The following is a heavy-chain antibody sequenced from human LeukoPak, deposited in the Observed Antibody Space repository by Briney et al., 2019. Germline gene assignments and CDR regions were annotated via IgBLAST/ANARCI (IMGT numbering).Heavy chain of an antibody. CDR3: AKDRLGALLYFDS. V-gene: IGHV3-74*01. J-gene: IGHJ4*02. CDR1: GFTFISYW. Sequence: GGSLRLSCAASGFTFISYWMHWVRQVPGKGLVWVSHISTDGSRTSYADSVKGRFTISRDNSMNTLYLQMNSLRAEDTAVYSCAKDRLGALLYFDSWGQGTLVTVSS. D-gene: IGHD1-26*01. CDR2: ISTDGSRT.